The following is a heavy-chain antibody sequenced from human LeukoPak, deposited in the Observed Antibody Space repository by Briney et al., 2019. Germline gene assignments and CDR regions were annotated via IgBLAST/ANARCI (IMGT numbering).Heavy chain of an antibody. CDR2: ISYDGSNK. V-gene: IGHV3-30-3*01. D-gene: IGHD3-22*01. Sequence: PGRSLRLSCAASGFTFSSYVMNWVRQAPGKGLEWVAFISYDGSNKYYADSVKGRFTISRDNSKNTLYLQMNSLRAEDTAVYYCARALSYYYDSSGYYFDYWGQGTLVTVSS. J-gene: IGHJ4*02. CDR3: ARALSYYYDSSGYYFDY. CDR1: GFTFSSYV.